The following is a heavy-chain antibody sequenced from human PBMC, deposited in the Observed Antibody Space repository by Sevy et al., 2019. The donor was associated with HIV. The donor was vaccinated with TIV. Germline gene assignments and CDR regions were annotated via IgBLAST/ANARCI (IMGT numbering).Heavy chain of an antibody. CDR1: GGSISSYY. J-gene: IGHJ6*02. V-gene: IGHV4-4*07. CDR2: IYTSGNT. D-gene: IGHD2-21*02. CDR3: AREPHDSLGSYGLDV. Sequence: SETLSLTCTVSGGSISSYYWNWIRQPAGKGLEWIGRIYTSGNTNYSPSYNPSLKSRVTMSVDTSKNQFSLKLGSVTAADTAVYYCAREPHDSLGSYGLDVWGQGTTVTVSS.